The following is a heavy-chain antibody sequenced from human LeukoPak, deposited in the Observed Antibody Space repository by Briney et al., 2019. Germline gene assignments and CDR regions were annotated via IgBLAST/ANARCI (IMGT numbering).Heavy chain of an antibody. CDR1: GGTFSSYA. D-gene: IGHD4-17*01. Sequence: SVKVSCKASGGTFSSYAISWVRQAPGQGLEWMGGIIPIFGTANYAQKFQGRVTITADESTSTAYMELSSLRSEDTAVYYCARDGPYGGYYSGMDVWGQGTTVTVSS. J-gene: IGHJ6*02. CDR3: ARDGPYGGYYSGMDV. CDR2: IIPIFGTA. V-gene: IGHV1-69*01.